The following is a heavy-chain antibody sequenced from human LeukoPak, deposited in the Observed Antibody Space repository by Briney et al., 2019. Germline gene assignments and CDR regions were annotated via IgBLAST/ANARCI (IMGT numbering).Heavy chain of an antibody. CDR3: ARTPGGSRRNWFDP. V-gene: IGHV4-34*01. D-gene: IGHD6-25*01. CDR2: INHSGST. J-gene: IGHJ5*02. CDR1: GGSFSGYY. Sequence: KPSETLSLTCAVYGGSFSGYYWSWIRQPPGKGLEWIGEINHSGSTNYNPYLKSRVTISVDTSKNQFSLKLSSVTAADTAVYYCARTPGGSRRNWFDPWGQGTLVTVSS.